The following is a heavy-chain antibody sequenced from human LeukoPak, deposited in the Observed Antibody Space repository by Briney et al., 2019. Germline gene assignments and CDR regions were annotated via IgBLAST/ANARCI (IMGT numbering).Heavy chain of an antibody. CDR1: GFTFDDYA. CDR2: ISWNSGSI. CDR3: AKDLAAAGPDYMDV. J-gene: IGHJ6*03. V-gene: IGHV3-9*01. D-gene: IGHD6-13*01. Sequence: PGGSLRLSCAASGFTFDDYAMHWVRQAPGKGLEWVSGISWNSGSIGYADSVKGRFTISRDNAKNSLYLQMNGLRAEDTALYYCAKDLAAAGPDYMDVWGKGTTVTISS.